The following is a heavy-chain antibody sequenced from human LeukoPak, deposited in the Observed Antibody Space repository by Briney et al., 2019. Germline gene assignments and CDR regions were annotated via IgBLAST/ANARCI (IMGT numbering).Heavy chain of an antibody. D-gene: IGHD3-22*01. CDR2: ISWNSGSI. V-gene: IGHV3-9*01. CDR1: GFTFDDYA. Sequence: PGGSLRLSCAASGFTFDDYAMHWVRQAPGKGLEWVSGISWNSGSIGYADSVKGRFTISRDNAKNSLYLQMNSLRAEDTALYYCAKDYYDSSGYYYGYYYYGMDVWAKGPRSPSP. J-gene: IGHJ6*02. CDR3: AKDYYDSSGYYYGYYYYGMDV.